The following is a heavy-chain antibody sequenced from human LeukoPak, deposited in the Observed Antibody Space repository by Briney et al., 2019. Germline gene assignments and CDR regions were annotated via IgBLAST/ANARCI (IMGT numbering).Heavy chain of an antibody. CDR2: IYTSGST. CDR1: GGSISSYY. D-gene: IGHD1-26*01. Sequence: SETLSLTCTVSGGSISSYYWSWIRQPAGRGLEWIGRIYTSGSTNYNPSVKSRVTMSVDTSKNQFSLKLSSVTAADTAVYYCTRGGGSYHFDYWGQGTLVTVSS. CDR3: TRGGGSYHFDY. V-gene: IGHV4-4*07. J-gene: IGHJ4*02.